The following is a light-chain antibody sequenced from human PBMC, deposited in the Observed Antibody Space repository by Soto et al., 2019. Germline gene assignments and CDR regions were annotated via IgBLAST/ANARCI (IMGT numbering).Light chain of an antibody. J-gene: IGLJ3*02. V-gene: IGLV2-14*01. Sequence: QSALTQPASVSESPGQSITISCTGTSYDVGRYNYVSWYQQHPGKAPKLMIYEVSNRPSGVSNRFSGSKFGNTASLTISGLQAEDEAHYYCSSFTSATTWVFGGGTKLTVL. CDR2: EVS. CDR3: SSFTSATTWV. CDR1: SYDVGRYNY.